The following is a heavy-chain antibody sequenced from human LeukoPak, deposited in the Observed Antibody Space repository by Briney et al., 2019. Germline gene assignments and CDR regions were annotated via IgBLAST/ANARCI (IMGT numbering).Heavy chain of an antibody. J-gene: IGHJ4*02. CDR1: GFTFIDYW. D-gene: IGHD6-13*01. CDR2: IKQDGSEK. Sequence: PGGSLRLSCAASGFTFIDYWMSWVRQAPGKGLEWVANIKQDGSEKNYVDSVKGRFTISRDNTKKSLYLQMNSLSVEDTAIYYCAREGILAAVDCWGQGTLVTVSP. V-gene: IGHV3-7*01. CDR3: AREGILAAVDC.